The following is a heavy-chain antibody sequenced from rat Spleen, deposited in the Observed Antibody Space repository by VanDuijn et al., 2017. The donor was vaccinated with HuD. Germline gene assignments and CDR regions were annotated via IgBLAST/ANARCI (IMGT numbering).Heavy chain of an antibody. J-gene: IGHJ2*01. D-gene: IGHD1-5*01. V-gene: IGHV5-29*01. CDR2: MSYDGSST. CDR3: ARLRYNPFDY. Sequence: EVQLVESDGGLVQPGRSLKLSCVASGFTFTDYNMAWVRQAPTKGLEWVATMSYDGSSTYYRESVKGRFTISRDNAKNTQYLQMDSLRSEDTATYYCARLRYNPFDYWGQGVMVTVSS. CDR1: GFTFTDYN.